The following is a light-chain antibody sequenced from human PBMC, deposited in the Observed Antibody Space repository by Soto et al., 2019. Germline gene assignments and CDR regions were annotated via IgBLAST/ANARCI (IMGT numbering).Light chain of an antibody. CDR2: DVS. V-gene: IGKV3-15*01. CDR1: QSVSNY. CDR3: QQYYNWRRT. Sequence: EIVLTQSPGTLSLSPGERATLSCRASQSVSNYLAWYQQKTGQAPRLLIYDVSTRATGVPARFSGSGSGTEFTLTITSLQSEDFAVYYCQQYYNWRRTFGQGTKVDI. J-gene: IGKJ1*01.